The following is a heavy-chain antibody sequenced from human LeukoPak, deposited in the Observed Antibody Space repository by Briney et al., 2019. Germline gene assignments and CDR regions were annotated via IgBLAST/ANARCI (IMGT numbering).Heavy chain of an antibody. J-gene: IGHJ3*02. Sequence: GGSLRLSCAASGFTFDDYAMHWVGQAPGKGLEWVSGISWNSGSIGYADSVKGRFTISRDNAKNSLYLQMNSLRAEDTALYYCAKAKTIAAAGQPDAFDIWGQGTMVTVSS. D-gene: IGHD6-13*01. V-gene: IGHV3-9*01. CDR3: AKAKTIAAAGQPDAFDI. CDR1: GFTFDDYA. CDR2: ISWNSGSI.